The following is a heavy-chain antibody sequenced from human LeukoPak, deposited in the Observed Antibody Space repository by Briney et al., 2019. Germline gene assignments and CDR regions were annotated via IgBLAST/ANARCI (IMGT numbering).Heavy chain of an antibody. CDR2: IYYSGST. CDR3: ARVAVGAYFDH. D-gene: IGHD1-26*01. V-gene: IGHV4-59*01. Sequence: SETLSLTCTVSGGSISSYYWSWIRQPPGKGLEWIGYIYYSGSTNYNPSLKSRVTISVDTSKNQFSLKLSSVTAADTAVYYCARVAVGAYFDHWGQGTLVTVSS. CDR1: GGSISSYY. J-gene: IGHJ4*02.